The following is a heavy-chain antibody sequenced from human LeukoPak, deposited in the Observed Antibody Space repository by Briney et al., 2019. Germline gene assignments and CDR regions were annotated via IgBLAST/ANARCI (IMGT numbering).Heavy chain of an antibody. D-gene: IGHD3-22*01. CDR3: TRGGFYYDSSGYFPHFFDS. Sequence: GGSLRLSCAASGFTFSSYWMHWVRQGPGKGLVWVAHINDDGTTTGYAEFAEGRFTISRDDAKNTLYLQISSLRAEDTTLYYCTRGGFYYDSSGYFPHFFDSWGQGTLVTVSS. CDR2: INDDGTTT. CDR1: GFTFSSYW. V-gene: IGHV3-74*01. J-gene: IGHJ4*02.